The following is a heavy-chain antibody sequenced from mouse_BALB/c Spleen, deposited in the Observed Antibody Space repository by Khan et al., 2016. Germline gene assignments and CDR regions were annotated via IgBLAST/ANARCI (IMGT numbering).Heavy chain of an antibody. CDR1: AYTFTSYW. CDR2: IYPGDGDT. Sequence: VQLQESGAELARPGASVKLSCKASAYTFTSYWMQWVKQRPGQGLEWIGAIYPGDGDTRYTQKFKGKATLTADKSSSTAYMQLSSLASEDSAVYYCARGGVITTPFAYWGQGTLVTVSA. CDR3: ARGGVITTPFAY. V-gene: IGHV1-87*01. J-gene: IGHJ3*01. D-gene: IGHD2-4*01.